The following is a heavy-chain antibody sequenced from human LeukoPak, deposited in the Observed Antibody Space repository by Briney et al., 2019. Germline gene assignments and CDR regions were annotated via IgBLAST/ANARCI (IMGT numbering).Heavy chain of an antibody. CDR1: GGSISSYY. V-gene: IGHV4-59*12. D-gene: IGHD6-19*01. Sequence: PSETLSLTCTVSGGSISSYYWSWIRQPPGKGLEWIGYIYYSGSTYYNPSLKSRVTISVDTSKNQFSLKLSSVTAADTAVYYCVGIAVAVSDYWGQGTLVTVSS. CDR2: IYYSGST. J-gene: IGHJ4*02. CDR3: VGIAVAVSDY.